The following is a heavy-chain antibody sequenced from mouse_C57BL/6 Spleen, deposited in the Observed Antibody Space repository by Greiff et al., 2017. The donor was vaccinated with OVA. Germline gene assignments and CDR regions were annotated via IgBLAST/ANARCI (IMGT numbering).Heavy chain of an antibody. D-gene: IGHD3-2*02. CDR2: ISSGGSYT. J-gene: IGHJ3*01. CDR1: GFTFSSYG. V-gene: IGHV5-6*01. Sequence: EVKLVESGGDLVKPGGSLKLSCAASGFTFSSYGMSWVRQTPDKRLEWVATISSGGSYTYYPDSVKGRFTISRDNAKNTLYLQMSSLKSEDTAMYYCARHGSSGYWFAYWGQGTLVTVSA. CDR3: ARHGSSGYWFAY.